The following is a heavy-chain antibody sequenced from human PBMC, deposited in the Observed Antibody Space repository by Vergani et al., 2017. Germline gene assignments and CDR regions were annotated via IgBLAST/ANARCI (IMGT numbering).Heavy chain of an antibody. J-gene: IGHJ1*01. V-gene: IGHV1-69*18. Sequence: QVQLVQSGAEVKKPGSSVKVSCKASGGTFSSYAISWVRQAPGQGLEWMGRIIPIFGTANYAQKFQGRVTITADESTSTAYMELSSLGSEDTAVYYCARVTYDRSGYNHGPAEYFQYWGQGTLVTVSS. CDR1: GGTFSSYA. CDR2: IIPIFGTA. D-gene: IGHD3-22*01. CDR3: ARVTYDRSGYNHGPAEYFQY.